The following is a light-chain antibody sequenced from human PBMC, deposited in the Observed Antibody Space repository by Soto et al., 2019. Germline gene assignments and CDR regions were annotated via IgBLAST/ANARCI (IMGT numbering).Light chain of an antibody. Sequence: DIQMTQSPPSLSASVGDSVTITCRASQNINSQLNWYQQKPGRAPQLLIYGAFTLQSGVPSRCSGRGSGTDFTLTISSLQHEDFASYYCQQTYIIPRTFGQRTKVEIK. V-gene: IGKV1-39*01. CDR1: QNINSQ. CDR3: QQTYIIPRT. J-gene: IGKJ1*01. CDR2: GAF.